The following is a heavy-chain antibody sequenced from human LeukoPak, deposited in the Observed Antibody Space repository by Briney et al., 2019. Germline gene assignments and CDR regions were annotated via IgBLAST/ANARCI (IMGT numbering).Heavy chain of an antibody. CDR2: IHYSGNT. V-gene: IGHV4-39*07. Sequence: PSETLSLTCTVSGGSIISSTYHWGWLRQPPGQGLEWIGTIHYSGNTYYNPSLKSRISISVDTSKNQVSLTVTSVTAADTAVYYCARDTGSSSTDFWGQGLLVTVSS. J-gene: IGHJ4*02. CDR1: GGSIISSTYH. D-gene: IGHD6-6*01. CDR3: ARDTGSSSTDF.